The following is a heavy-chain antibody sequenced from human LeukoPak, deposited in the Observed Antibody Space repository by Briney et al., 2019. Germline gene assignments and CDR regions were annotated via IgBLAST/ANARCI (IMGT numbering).Heavy chain of an antibody. CDR3: AKGRVVAGSKSLTYHWFDP. V-gene: IGHV1-2*02. CDR1: GYAFTGYY. CDR2: INPNSGGT. D-gene: IGHD6-19*01. J-gene: IGHJ5*02. Sequence: ASVKVSCKASGYAFTGYYIHWVRQAPGQGLEWMGWINPNSGGTKYAQKFQGRVTMTRDTSITTAYMGLSRPRSDDTAVYYCAKGRVVAGSKSLTYHWFDPWGQGTLVTVSS.